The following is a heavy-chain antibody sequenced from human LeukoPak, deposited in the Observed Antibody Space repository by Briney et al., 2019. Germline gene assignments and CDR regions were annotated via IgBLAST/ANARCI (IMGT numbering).Heavy chain of an antibody. Sequence: PSETLSLTCTVSGGSISSSSYYWGWIRQPPGKGLEWIGSIYYSGSTYYNPSLKSRVTISVDTSKNQFSLKLSSVTAADTAVYYCARSPGDCYDSSGYPNWFDPWGQGTLVTVSS. CDR1: GGSISSSSYY. V-gene: IGHV4-39*07. CDR3: ARSPGDCYDSSGYPNWFDP. J-gene: IGHJ5*02. CDR2: IYYSGST. D-gene: IGHD3-22*01.